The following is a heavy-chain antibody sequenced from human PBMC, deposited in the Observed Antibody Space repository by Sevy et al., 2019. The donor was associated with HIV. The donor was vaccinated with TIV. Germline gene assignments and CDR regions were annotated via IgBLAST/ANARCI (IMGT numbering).Heavy chain of an antibody. CDR1: GYTLTELS. J-gene: IGHJ4*02. CDR3: ATYLQGGNYVGF. V-gene: IGHV1-24*01. D-gene: IGHD3-16*01. CDR2: FDPEVGET. Sequence: ASVKVSCKVSGYTLTELSMHWVRQAPGKGLEWMGGFDPEVGETIYAQKFQGRVTMTEDTSTDTAYMELSSLRSEDTAVYSGATYLQGGNYVGFWGQGTLVTVSS.